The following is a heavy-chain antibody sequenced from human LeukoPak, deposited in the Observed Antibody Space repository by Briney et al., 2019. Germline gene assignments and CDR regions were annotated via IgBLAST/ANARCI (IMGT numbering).Heavy chain of an antibody. CDR1: GGSISSGGYY. Sequence: SETLSLTCTVSGGSISSGGYYWSWIRQHPGKGLEWIGYIYYSGSTYYNPSLKSRVTISVDTSKNQFSLKLSSVTAADTAVYYCARDLFLVPDYWGQGTLVTVSS. V-gene: IGHV4-31*03. D-gene: IGHD2-8*02. CDR2: IYYSGST. CDR3: ARDLFLVPDY. J-gene: IGHJ4*02.